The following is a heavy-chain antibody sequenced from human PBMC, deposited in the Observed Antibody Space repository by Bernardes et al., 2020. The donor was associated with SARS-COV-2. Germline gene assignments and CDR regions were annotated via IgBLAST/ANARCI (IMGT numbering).Heavy chain of an antibody. V-gene: IGHV3-21*01. J-gene: IGHJ1*01. CDR3: AGVDVVATIPGL. Sequence: GGSLRLSCAAPGFTFSSYDFNWVRQAPGKGLEWVSSISSGSGSIYYADSVKGRFTISRDNAKNSLYLQMNSLKVEDTAVYYCAGVDVVATIPGLWGLGTLVTVSS. CDR2: ISSGSGSI. D-gene: IGHD5-12*01. CDR1: GFTFSSYD.